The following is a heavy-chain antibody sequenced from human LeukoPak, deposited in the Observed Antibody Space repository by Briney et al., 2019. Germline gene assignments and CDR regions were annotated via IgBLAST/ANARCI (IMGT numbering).Heavy chain of an antibody. CDR1: GYTFTSYD. J-gene: IGHJ6*03. CDR2: MNPNSGNT. Sequence: ASVKVSCKASGYTFTSYDINWVRQATGQGLEWMGWMNPNSGNTGYAQKFQGRVTMTRNTSINTAYMELSSLRSEDTAVYYCARAVRGIVVVPAATIGRDYYYYMDVWGKGTTVTVSS. CDR3: ARAVRGIVVVPAATIGRDYYYYMDV. V-gene: IGHV1-8*01. D-gene: IGHD2-2*01.